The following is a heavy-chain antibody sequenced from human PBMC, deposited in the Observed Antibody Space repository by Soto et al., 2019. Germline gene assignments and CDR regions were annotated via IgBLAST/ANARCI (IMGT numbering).Heavy chain of an antibody. CDR1: GHTFTGYY. D-gene: IGHD6-13*01. V-gene: IGHV1-46*01. CDR3: ARVRLRSSSWSLDD. CDR2: INPSGGST. Sequence: ASEKVSCKASGHTFTGYYMHWVRPSLGQGLEWMGRINPSGGSTSYAQKFQGRVTMTRDTSTSTVYMELSSLRSEDTAVYYCARVRLRSSSWSLDDWGQGTLVTGS. J-gene: IGHJ4*02.